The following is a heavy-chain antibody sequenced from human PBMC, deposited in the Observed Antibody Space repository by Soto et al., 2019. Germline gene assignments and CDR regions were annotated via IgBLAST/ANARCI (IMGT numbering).Heavy chain of an antibody. CDR3: AKRRKMATGLFDY. Sequence: GGSRRLCCSASGFTFISYAMSWFRQAPGKWLEWVSAISGSGGSTYYADSVKGRFTISRDNSKNTLYLQMNSLRAEDTAVYYCAKRRKMATGLFDYWGQGTLVTVSS. V-gene: IGHV3-23*01. CDR1: GFTFISYA. D-gene: IGHD5-12*01. J-gene: IGHJ4*02. CDR2: ISGSGGST.